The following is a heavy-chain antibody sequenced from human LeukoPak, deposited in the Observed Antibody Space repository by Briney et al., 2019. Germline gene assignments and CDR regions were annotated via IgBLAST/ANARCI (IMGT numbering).Heavy chain of an antibody. V-gene: IGHV3-33*01. CDR1: GFTFSSYG. Sequence: GGSLRLSCAASGFTFSSYGMHWVRQAPGKGLEWVAVIWCDGSNKYYADSVKGRFTISRDNSKNTLYLQMNSLRAEDTAVYYCARDGVVYYDYVWGSYRPYYFDYWGQGTLVTVSS. J-gene: IGHJ4*02. D-gene: IGHD3-16*02. CDR3: ARDGVVYYDYVWGSYRPYYFDY. CDR2: IWCDGSNK.